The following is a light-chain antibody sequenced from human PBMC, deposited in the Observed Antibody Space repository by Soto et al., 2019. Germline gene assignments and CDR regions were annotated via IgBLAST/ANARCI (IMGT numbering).Light chain of an antibody. V-gene: IGKV1-27*01. J-gene: IGKJ4*01. CDR3: QNYTKFPA. Sequence: DIQMTQSPSSLSASVGDRVTITCRASQGISNCLAWYQQIPGKVPKLLISAASTLKSGLPSRFSGRGSGTEFATTISIPQPEDVATYYCQNYTKFPAFGGGTKVEIK. CDR2: AAS. CDR1: QGISNC.